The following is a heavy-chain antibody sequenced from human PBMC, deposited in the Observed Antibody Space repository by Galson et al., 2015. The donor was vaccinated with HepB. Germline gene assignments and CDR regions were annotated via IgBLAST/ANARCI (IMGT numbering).Heavy chain of an antibody. CDR2: ISGSGGST. D-gene: IGHD6-13*01. V-gene: IGHV3-23*01. CDR1: GFTFSSYA. J-gene: IGHJ5*02. Sequence: LRLSCAASGFTFSSYAMSWVRQAPGKGLEWVSAISGSGGSTYYADSVKGRFTISRDNSKNTLYLQMNSLRAEDTAVYYCANHPYSSSWEDWFDPWGQGTLVTVSS. CDR3: ANHPYSSSWEDWFDP.